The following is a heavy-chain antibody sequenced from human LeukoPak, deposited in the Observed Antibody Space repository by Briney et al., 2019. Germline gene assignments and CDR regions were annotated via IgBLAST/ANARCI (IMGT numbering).Heavy chain of an antibody. CDR1: GFTFDDYA. V-gene: IGHV3-43D*03. Sequence: GGSLRLSCAASGFTFDDYAMHWVRQAPGKGLEWVSLISWDGSTTSYADSVKGRFTISRDDSKDSLYLQMSSLRAEDTALYYCAKKANGLYFDFWGQGTLVTVSS. CDR2: ISWDGSTT. J-gene: IGHJ4*02. D-gene: IGHD1-1*01. CDR3: AKKANGLYFDF.